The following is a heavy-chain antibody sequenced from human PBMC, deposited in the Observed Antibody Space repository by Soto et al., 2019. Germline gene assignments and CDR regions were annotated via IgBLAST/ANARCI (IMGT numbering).Heavy chain of an antibody. CDR1: GGSISSYY. V-gene: IGHV4-59*01. CDR3: ARVNGYFDL. Sequence: QVQLQESGPGLVKPSETLSLTCTVSGGSISSYYWSWIRQPPGKGLQWIGYIYYRGSTNYNPSLKLRVTITVNTSTIQFPLMLSAVTAADTAMYDSARVNGYFDLWGRGTLVTVSP. CDR2: IYYRGST. J-gene: IGHJ2*01.